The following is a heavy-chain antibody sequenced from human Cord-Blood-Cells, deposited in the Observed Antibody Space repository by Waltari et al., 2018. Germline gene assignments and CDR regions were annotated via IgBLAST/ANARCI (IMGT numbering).Heavy chain of an antibody. J-gene: IGHJ4*02. Sequence: QVQLVQSGAEGQKPGSSVKVSCKASGGTFSSYAISWVQQAPGQGLEWMGGIIPSFGTANYAQKFQGRVTITADESTSTAYMELSSLRSEDTAVYYCAGPLMYYFDYWGQGTLVTVSS. CDR3: AGPLMYYFDY. CDR2: IIPSFGTA. CDR1: GGTFSSYA. V-gene: IGHV1-69*01. D-gene: IGHD2-8*01.